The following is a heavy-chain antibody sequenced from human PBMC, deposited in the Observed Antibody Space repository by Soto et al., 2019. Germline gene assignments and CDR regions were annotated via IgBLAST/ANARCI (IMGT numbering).Heavy chain of an antibody. D-gene: IGHD3-22*01. Sequence: GGSLRLSCAASGFTFSSYSMNWVRQAPGKGLEWVSSISSSSSYIYYADSVKGRFTISRDNAKNSLYLQMNSLRAEDTAVYYCARVGATYYYDSSGYPDFDYWGQGTLVTVSS. V-gene: IGHV3-21*01. J-gene: IGHJ4*02. CDR1: GFTFSSYS. CDR3: ARVGATYYYDSSGYPDFDY. CDR2: ISSSSSYI.